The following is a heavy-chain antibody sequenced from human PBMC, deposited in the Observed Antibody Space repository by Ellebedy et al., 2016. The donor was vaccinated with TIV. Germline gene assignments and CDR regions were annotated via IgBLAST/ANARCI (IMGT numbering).Heavy chain of an antibody. CDR2: ISSNGGST. D-gene: IGHD5-12*01. J-gene: IGHJ4*02. CDR3: ARSAPSIVATIWFDY. Sequence: GESLKISCAASGFTFSSYAMHWVRQAPGKGLEYVSAISSNGGSTYYANSVKGRFTISRHNSKNTLYLQMNSLRAEDTAVYYCARSAPSIVATIWFDYWGQGTLVTVSS. CDR1: GFTFSSYA. V-gene: IGHV3-64*01.